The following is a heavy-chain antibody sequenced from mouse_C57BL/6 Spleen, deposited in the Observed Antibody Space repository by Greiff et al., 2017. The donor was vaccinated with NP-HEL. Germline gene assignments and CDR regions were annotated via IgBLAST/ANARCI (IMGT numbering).Heavy chain of an antibody. CDR2: ISYDGSN. Sequence: EVKLMESGPGLVKPSQSLSLTCSVTGYSITSGYYWNWIRQFPGNKLEWMGYISYDGSNNYNPSLKNRISITRDTSKNQFFLKLNSVTTEDTATYYCARDYDGYWGYFDVWGTGTTVTVSS. J-gene: IGHJ1*03. D-gene: IGHD2-3*01. CDR1: GYSITSGYY. V-gene: IGHV3-6*01. CDR3: ARDYDGYWGYFDV.